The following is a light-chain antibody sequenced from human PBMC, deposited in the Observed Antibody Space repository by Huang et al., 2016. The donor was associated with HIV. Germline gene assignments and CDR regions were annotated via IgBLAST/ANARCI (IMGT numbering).Light chain of an antibody. V-gene: IGKV3-15*01. J-gene: IGKJ4*01. CDR1: RSVSTN. CDR2: GSS. CDR3: HQYNNWLLS. Sequence: EIVMTQYPATLSVSPGQRVTLSCRANRSVSTNLAWYQQRHGQAPRLLIYGSSTRAPGIPARFSGIGSGTDFSLTISSLQSEDFALYYCHQYNNWLLSFGGGTRV.